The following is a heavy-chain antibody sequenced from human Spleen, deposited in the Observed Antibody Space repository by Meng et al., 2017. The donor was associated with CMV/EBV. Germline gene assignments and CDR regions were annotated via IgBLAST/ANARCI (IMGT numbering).Heavy chain of an antibody. V-gene: IGHV1-46*01. D-gene: IGHD6-13*01. Sequence: ASLKVSCKASGHTFTTYYMHWVRQAPGQGLEWMGIINPSVGSTIYAQKFQGRVTMTRDTSTSTVYMQLGSLGSEDTAVYYCARDLLWEGRAVADPNDTFDIWGQGTMVTVSS. CDR2: INPSVGST. CDR1: GHTFTTYY. J-gene: IGHJ3*02. CDR3: ARDLLWEGRAVADPNDTFDI.